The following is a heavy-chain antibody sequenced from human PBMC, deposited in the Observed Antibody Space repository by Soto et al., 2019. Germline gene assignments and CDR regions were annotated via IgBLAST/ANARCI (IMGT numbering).Heavy chain of an antibody. J-gene: IGHJ4*02. CDR3: ARDPLLTGTADYYFDY. CDR2: ISFDGSKK. CDR1: GFIFSYHS. Sequence: GGSLRLSCAASGFIFSYHSMHWVRQAPGKGLEWVAVISFDGSKKYYADSVKGRFTISRDNSKNTLYLQMSSLRAEDTAVFYCARDPLLTGTADYYFDYWGQGTLVTVSS. V-gene: IGHV3-30*04. D-gene: IGHD1-7*01.